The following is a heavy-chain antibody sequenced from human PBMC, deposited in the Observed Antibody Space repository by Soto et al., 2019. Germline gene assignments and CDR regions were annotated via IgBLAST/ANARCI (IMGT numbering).Heavy chain of an antibody. CDR2: ISYDGSNK. CDR3: AKDLAAHFDY. CDR1: GFTFSSYG. D-gene: IGHD2-15*01. J-gene: IGHJ4*02. Sequence: QVQLVESGGGVVQPGRSLRLSCAASGFTFSSYGMHWVRQAPGKGLEWVAVISYDGSNKYYADSVKGRFTISRDNSKNTLYQQMNSLRAEDTAVYYCAKDLAAHFDYWGQGTLVTVSS. V-gene: IGHV3-30*18.